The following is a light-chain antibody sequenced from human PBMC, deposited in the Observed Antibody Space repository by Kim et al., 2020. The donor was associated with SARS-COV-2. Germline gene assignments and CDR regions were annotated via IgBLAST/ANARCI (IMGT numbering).Light chain of an antibody. Sequence: DIVLTQSPGTLSLSPVERATLSCRASQSVVDNYVAWYQHKPGQAPRLLIFGASTRATGIPDRFSGSGSGTDFTLIISRLEPEDFTLYFCQQYGTSPRTFGQGTKVDIK. V-gene: IGKV3-20*01. CDR3: QQYGTSPRT. CDR1: QSVVDNY. J-gene: IGKJ1*01. CDR2: GAS.